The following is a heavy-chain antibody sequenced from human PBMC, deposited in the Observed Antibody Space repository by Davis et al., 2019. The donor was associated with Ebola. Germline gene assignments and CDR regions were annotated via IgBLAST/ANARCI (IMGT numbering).Heavy chain of an antibody. CDR3: ARDQLGYTYGWESWFDP. CDR1: GFTFSSYA. J-gene: IGHJ5*02. D-gene: IGHD5-18*01. Sequence: PGGSLRLSCAASGFTFSSYAMSWVRQAPGKGLEWVSAISGSGGSTYYADSVKGRFTISRDNSKNTLYLQMNSLRAEDTAIYSCARDQLGYTYGWESWFDPWGQGTLVTVSS. V-gene: IGHV3-23*01. CDR2: ISGSGGST.